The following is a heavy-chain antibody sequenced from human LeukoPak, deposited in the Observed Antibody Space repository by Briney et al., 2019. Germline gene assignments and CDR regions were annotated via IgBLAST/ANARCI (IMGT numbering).Heavy chain of an antibody. J-gene: IGHJ4*02. CDR1: GGTFSSYA. D-gene: IGHD4-4*01. CDR3: ARDSHTVVFDY. CDR2: IIPILGIA. Sequence: SVKVSCKAPGGTFSSYAISWVRQAPGQGLEWMGRIIPILGIANYAQKFQGRVTITADKSTSTAYMELSSLRSEDTAVYYCARDSHTVVFDYWGQGTLVTVSS. V-gene: IGHV1-69*04.